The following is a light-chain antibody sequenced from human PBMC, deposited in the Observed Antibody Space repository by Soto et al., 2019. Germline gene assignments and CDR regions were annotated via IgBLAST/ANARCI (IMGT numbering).Light chain of an antibody. CDR1: SSDVGGYNY. CDR3: SSFAGNNNLV. CDR2: EVS. J-gene: IGLJ2*01. V-gene: IGLV2-8*01. Sequence: QSVLTQPPSASGSPGQSVTISCTGTSSDVGGYNYVSWYQQHPGKAPKLMISEVSKRPSGVPARFSGSKSGNTASLTVSGLQAADEADYYCSSFAGNNNLVFGGGTKVTV.